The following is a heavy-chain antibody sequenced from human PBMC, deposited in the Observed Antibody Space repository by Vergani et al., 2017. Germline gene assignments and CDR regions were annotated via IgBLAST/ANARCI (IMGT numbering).Heavy chain of an antibody. Sequence: QVQLVQSGAEVKKPGASVKVSCKASGYTFTSYYMHWVRQAPGQGLEWMGIINPSGGSTSYAQKFQGRVTMTRDTSTSTVYMELSSLRSEDTAVYYCARAHCSSTSCYRRHAFDIWGQGTMVTVSS. J-gene: IGHJ3*02. CDR2: INPSGGST. D-gene: IGHD2-2*01. CDR3: ARAHCSSTSCYRRHAFDI. V-gene: IGHV1-46*01. CDR1: GYTFTSYY.